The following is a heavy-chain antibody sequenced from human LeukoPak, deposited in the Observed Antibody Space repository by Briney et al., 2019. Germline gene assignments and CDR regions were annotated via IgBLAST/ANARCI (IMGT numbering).Heavy chain of an antibody. CDR2: VSGSGDRM. V-gene: IGHV3-23*01. D-gene: IGHD6-13*01. J-gene: IGHJ4*02. Sequence: GGSLRLSCAASGFTSGSYALNWVRQAPGKGLEWVATVSGSGDRMYHADSVKGRFTISRDNSKNTIYLQMSSLRAEDTALYYCAKAAAAPGFDFWGQGTLVTVSS. CDR1: GFTSGSYA. CDR3: AKAAAAPGFDF.